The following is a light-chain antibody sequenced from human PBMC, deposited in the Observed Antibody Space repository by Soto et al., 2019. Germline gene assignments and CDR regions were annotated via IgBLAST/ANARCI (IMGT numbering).Light chain of an antibody. V-gene: IGKV3-11*01. CDR2: DAS. Sequence: EIVLTQSPTTVSLSPGERATLSCRASQSVDAYLAWYQQRPGQAPRLLIFDASNRATGIPTRFSGSGFGTDFTPTISSLEPEDFAIYYCQQRSNWAPTFGQGTKVEIK. J-gene: IGKJ1*01. CDR3: QQRSNWAPT. CDR1: QSVDAY.